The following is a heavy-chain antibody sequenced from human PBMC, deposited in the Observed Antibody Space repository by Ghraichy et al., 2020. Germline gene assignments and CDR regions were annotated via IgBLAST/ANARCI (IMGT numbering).Heavy chain of an antibody. Sequence: GGSLRLSCAASGFTFSDYYMSWIRQSPGKGLEWVSYISSSGSTIYYADSVKGRFTISRDNAKNSLYLQMNSLRAEDTDVYYCARDSQANWFDPWGQGNLVTVSS. V-gene: IGHV3-11*01. J-gene: IGHJ5*02. CDR3: ARDSQANWFDP. CDR2: ISSSGSTI. CDR1: GFTFSDYY.